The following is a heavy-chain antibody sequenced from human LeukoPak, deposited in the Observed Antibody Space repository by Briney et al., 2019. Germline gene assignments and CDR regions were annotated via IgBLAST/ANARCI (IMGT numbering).Heavy chain of an antibody. Sequence: GGSLRLSCAASGFTFSSFSLAWVRPTPGKGLEWVSAISGRGDNTHYADSVKGRFTISRDNSKNMVFLQMNSLRAEDTAVYYCAREAWIQMLLTIDYWGQGVLVSVSS. V-gene: IGHV3-23*01. CDR3: AREAWIQMLLTIDY. D-gene: IGHD5-18*01. J-gene: IGHJ4*02. CDR2: ISGRGDNT. CDR1: GFTFSSFS.